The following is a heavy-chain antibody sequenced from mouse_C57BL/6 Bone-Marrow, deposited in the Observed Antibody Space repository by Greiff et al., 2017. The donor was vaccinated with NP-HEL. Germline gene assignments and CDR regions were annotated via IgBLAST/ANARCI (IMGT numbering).Heavy chain of an antibody. J-gene: IGHJ4*01. CDR1: GYTFTNYW. CDR3: ARCDGDAMDY. V-gene: IGHV1-63*01. Sequence: VKLVESGAELVRPGTSVKMSCKASGYTFTNYWIGWAKQRPGHGLEWIGDIYPGGGYTNYNEKFKGKATLTADKSSSTAYMQFSSLTSEDSAIYYCARCDGDAMDYWGQGTSVTVSS. CDR2: IYPGGGYT. D-gene: IGHD2-3*01.